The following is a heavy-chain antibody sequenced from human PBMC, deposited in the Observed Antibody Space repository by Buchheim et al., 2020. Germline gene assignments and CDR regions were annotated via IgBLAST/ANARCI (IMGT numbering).Heavy chain of an antibody. D-gene: IGHD3-10*01. Sequence: EVQLVESGGGLVKPGGSLRLSCAASGFTFSSYSMNWVRQAPGKGLEWASSISRTCSSISYADSVKGRSTISRAHVQNLLYLQMNSLRAEDTAVYYCARDVAYYYGSGSSYWGQGTL. J-gene: IGHJ4*02. CDR3: ARDVAYYYGSGSSY. CDR2: ISRTCSSI. V-gene: IGHV3-21*01. CDR1: GFTFSSYS.